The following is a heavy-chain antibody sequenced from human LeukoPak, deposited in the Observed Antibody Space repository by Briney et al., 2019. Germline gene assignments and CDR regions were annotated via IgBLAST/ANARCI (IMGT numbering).Heavy chain of an antibody. CDR3: ARAGDSSGWDYFDY. CDR2: INPSGGST. CDR1: GYTFTSYS. J-gene: IGHJ4*02. Sequence: ASVKVSCTASGYTFTSYSMHWVRQAPRQGLEWMGIINPSGGSTSYVQKFQGRVTMTRDTSTSTVYMVLSSLRSEDTAVYYCARAGDSSGWDYFDYWGQGTLSPSPQ. D-gene: IGHD6-19*01. V-gene: IGHV1-46*01.